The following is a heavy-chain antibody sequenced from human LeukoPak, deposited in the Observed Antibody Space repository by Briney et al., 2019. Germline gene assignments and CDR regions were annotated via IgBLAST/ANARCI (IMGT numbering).Heavy chain of an antibody. V-gene: IGHV1-2*02. J-gene: IGHJ4*02. CDR3: ARVYCSGGSCYSVYYFDY. CDR1: GYTFTGYY. D-gene: IGHD2-15*01. Sequence: ASVKVSCKASGYTFTGYYMHWVRQAPGQGLEWMGWINPNSGGTNYAQKFQGRVTMTRDTSISTAYMELSRLRSDDTAVYYCARVYCSGGSCYSVYYFDYWGQGTLVTVSS. CDR2: INPNSGGT.